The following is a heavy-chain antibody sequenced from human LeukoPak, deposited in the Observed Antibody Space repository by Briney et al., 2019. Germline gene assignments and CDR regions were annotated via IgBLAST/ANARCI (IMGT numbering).Heavy chain of an antibody. CDR1: GFTFSSYA. J-gene: IGHJ4*02. CDR3: ARDHYYDSSGFDY. V-gene: IGHV3-30*04. Sequence: GGSLRLSCAASGFTFSSYAMHWVRQAPGKGLEWVALISYDGTNKYYADSVKGRFTISRDNSKNTLYLQMNSLRAEDTAVYYCARDHYYDSSGFDYWGQGTLVTVSS. D-gene: IGHD3-22*01. CDR2: ISYDGTNK.